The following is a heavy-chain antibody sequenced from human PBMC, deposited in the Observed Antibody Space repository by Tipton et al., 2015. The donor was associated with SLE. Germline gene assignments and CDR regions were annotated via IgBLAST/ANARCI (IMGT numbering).Heavy chain of an antibody. Sequence: TLSLTCAVYGGSFSGYYWSWIRQPPGKGLEWIGEINHSGSTNYNPSLKSRVTISVDTSKNHISLKLRSVTAADTAVYYCASLGSAFDIWGQGTMVTVSS. J-gene: IGHJ3*02. D-gene: IGHD3-10*01. CDR2: INHSGST. CDR1: GGSFSGYY. CDR3: ASLGSAFDI. V-gene: IGHV4-34*01.